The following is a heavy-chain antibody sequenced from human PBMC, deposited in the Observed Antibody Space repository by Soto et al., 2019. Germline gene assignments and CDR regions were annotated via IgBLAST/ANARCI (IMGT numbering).Heavy chain of an antibody. CDR3: ARHKSGSDWLDP. Sequence: SEALSLTCTVSGGSISDISYCWGWIRQPPGKGLQWIGCMFYSGATYYNPSLKNRVTLSVDTSNNEFSLKLVSVTAPDTAVYYCARHKSGSDWLDPWGQGTLVTVSS. CDR1: GGSISDISYC. D-gene: IGHD2-15*01. V-gene: IGHV4-39*01. CDR2: MFYSGAT. J-gene: IGHJ5*02.